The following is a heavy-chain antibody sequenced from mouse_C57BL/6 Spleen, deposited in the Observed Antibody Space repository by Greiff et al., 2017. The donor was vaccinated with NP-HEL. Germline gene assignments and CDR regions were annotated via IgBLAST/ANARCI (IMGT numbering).Heavy chain of an antibody. Sequence: QVQLQQSGAELARPGASVKMSCKASGYTFTSYTMHWVKQRPGQGLEWIGYINPSSGYTKYNQKFKDKATLTADKSSSTAYMQLSSLTSEDSAVYYCERSGEGLCDYWGQGTTLTVSS. CDR2: INPSSGYT. D-gene: IGHD1-1*02. V-gene: IGHV1-4*01. J-gene: IGHJ2*01. CDR3: ERSGEGLCDY. CDR1: GYTFTSYT.